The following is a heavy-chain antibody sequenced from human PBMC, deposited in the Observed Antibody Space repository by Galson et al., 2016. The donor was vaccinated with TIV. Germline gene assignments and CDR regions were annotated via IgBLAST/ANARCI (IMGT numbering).Heavy chain of an antibody. J-gene: IGHJ5*02. CDR2: IIPIFGSA. Sequence: SVKVSCKASGGAFSSDAISWVRQAPGQGLEWMGGIIPIFGSANYAQKFQGRVTITADESTTTAYMELSSLRVEDTAVYSCARGGPGCSSTSCYGALDPWGQGTLVTVSS. D-gene: IGHD2-2*01. V-gene: IGHV1-69*13. CDR1: GGAFSSDA. CDR3: ARGGPGCSSTSCYGALDP.